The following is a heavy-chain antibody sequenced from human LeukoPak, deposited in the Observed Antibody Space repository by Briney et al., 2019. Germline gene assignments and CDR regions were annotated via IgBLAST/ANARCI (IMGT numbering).Heavy chain of an antibody. CDR3: AKDATGIAVAGTGWFDP. CDR2: ISGSGGST. V-gene: IGHV3-23*01. Sequence: PGGSLRLSCAASGFTFSSYAMSWVRQAPGKGLEWVSAISGSGGSTYYAGSVKGRFTISRDNSKNTLYLQMNSLRAEDTAVYYCAKDATGIAVAGTGWFDPWGQGTLVTVSS. CDR1: GFTFSSYA. J-gene: IGHJ5*02. D-gene: IGHD6-19*01.